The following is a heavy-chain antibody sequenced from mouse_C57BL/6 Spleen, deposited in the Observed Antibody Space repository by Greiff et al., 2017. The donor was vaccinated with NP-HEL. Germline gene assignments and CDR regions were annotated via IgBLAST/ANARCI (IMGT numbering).Heavy chain of an antibody. Sequence: VQLQQSGAELVRPGASVKLSCTASGFNITDDYMHWVKQRPEQGLEWIGWIDPENGDTEYASKFQGKATITADTSSNTAYLQLSSLTSEDTAVYYCATGAWFAYWGQGTLVTVSA. V-gene: IGHV14-4*01. J-gene: IGHJ3*01. CDR3: ATGAWFAY. CDR1: GFNITDDY. CDR2: IDPENGDT.